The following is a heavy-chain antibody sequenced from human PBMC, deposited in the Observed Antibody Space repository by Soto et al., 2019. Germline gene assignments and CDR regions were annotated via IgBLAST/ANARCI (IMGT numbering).Heavy chain of an antibody. V-gene: IGHV4-31*03. D-gene: IGHD3-10*01. CDR1: GGSISSGGYY. J-gene: IGHJ4*02. CDR2: IYYSWST. CDR3: ARGDPASYGSGIDY. Sequence: QVQLQESGPGLVKPSQTLSLTCTVSGGSISSGGYYWSWIRQHPEKGLEWIGYIYYSWSTYYNPSLKSRVTKSVDTSKNQFPLKLSSVTAADTAVYYCARGDPASYGSGIDYWGQGTLVTVSS.